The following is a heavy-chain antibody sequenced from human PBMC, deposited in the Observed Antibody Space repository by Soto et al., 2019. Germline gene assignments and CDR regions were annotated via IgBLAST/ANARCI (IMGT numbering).Heavy chain of an antibody. CDR2: INHSGST. D-gene: IGHD6-13*01. J-gene: IGHJ4*02. V-gene: IGHV4-34*01. Sequence: PSETLSLTCAVYGGSFSGYYWSWIRQPPGKGLEWIGEINHSGSTNYNPSLKSRVTISVDTSKNQLSLKLSSVTAADTAVYYCARPAIPAAVSAFDYWGQGNLVTVSS. CDR1: GGSFSGYY. CDR3: ARPAIPAAVSAFDY.